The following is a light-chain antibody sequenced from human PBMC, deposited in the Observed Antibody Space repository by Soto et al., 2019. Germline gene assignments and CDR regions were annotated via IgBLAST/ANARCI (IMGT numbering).Light chain of an antibody. Sequence: ERVLTQSPATLSVSPGERATLSCRASQSVSSSLAWYQQKPGQAPRLLIYGASTWATGIPARFSGSGSGTEFTLTITSLQSEDFARYYCQQYNEWPYTFGQGTNLEIK. CDR2: GAS. CDR3: QQYNEWPYT. J-gene: IGKJ2*01. CDR1: QSVSSS. V-gene: IGKV3-15*01.